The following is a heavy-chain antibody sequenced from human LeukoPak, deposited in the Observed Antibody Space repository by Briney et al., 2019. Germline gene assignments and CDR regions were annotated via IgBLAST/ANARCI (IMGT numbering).Heavy chain of an antibody. CDR2: IYSGGST. CDR1: GFTVSNNY. V-gene: IGHV3-53*01. D-gene: IGHD3-22*01. CDR3: ARVTYYYDSSGYSDY. J-gene: IGHJ4*02. Sequence: GGSLRLSCAASGFTVSNNYMSWVRQAPGKGLEWDSVIYSGGSTYYADSVKGRFTISRDNSKNTLYLQMDSLRAEDTAVYYCARVTYYYDSSGYSDYWGQGTLVTVSS.